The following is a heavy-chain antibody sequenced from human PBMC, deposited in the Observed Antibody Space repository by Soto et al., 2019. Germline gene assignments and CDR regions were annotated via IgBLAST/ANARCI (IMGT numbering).Heavy chain of an antibody. V-gene: IGHV3-48*03. D-gene: IGHD2-21*01. CDR3: ASWGHIVPVSPTDFDH. CDR2: ITGTGSTI. Sequence: PGGSLRLSCAASGFTFSRYEMNWVRQAPGKGLEWVAYITGTGSTIYYADSVKGRFTISRDNANNSLYLQMHSLRAEDTAMYYCASWGHIVPVSPTDFDHWGEGTLVTVSS. J-gene: IGHJ4*02. CDR1: GFTFSRYE.